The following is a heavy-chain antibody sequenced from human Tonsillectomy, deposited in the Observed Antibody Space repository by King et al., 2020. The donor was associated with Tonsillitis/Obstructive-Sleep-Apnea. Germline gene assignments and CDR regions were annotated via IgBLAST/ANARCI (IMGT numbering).Heavy chain of an antibody. Sequence: QLVQSGGGLVQPGGSLRLSCAASGFTFRSYWMHWVRHAPGKGLVWVSRINTDGSSTFYADSVKGRFTISRDNAKNTLYLHMNSLRAEDTAVYYCARGPTTIFGVALPLDVWGKGTTVTVSS. CDR3: ARGPTTIFGVALPLDV. V-gene: IGHV3-74*02. CDR2: INTDGSST. J-gene: IGHJ6*04. CDR1: GFTFRSYW. D-gene: IGHD3-3*01.